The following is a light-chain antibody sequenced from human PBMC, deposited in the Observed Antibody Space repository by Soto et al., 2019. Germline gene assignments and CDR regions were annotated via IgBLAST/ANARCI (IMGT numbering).Light chain of an antibody. CDR3: QQYNNWPPNT. V-gene: IGKV3-15*01. CDR1: QSVSSN. CDR2: GAS. J-gene: IGKJ2*01. Sequence: EIVMTQSPATLSVSPGERATISCRASQSVSSNLAWYQQKPGQAPRLLIYGASTRATGIPARFSGSGSGTEFTLTLSSLQSEDFAVYYCQQYNNWPPNTFGQGTKLEIK.